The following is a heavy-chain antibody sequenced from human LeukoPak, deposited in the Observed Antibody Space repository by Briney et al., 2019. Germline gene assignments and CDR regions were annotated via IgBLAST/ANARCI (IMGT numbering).Heavy chain of an antibody. CDR2: ISPSGST. J-gene: IGHJ5*02. CDR3: AGDHYLALKS. V-gene: IGHV4-34*01. D-gene: IGHD1-14*01. CDR1: GGSFSDYY. Sequence: SETPSLTCAVYGGSFSDYYWSWIRQSPGKGLEWIGEISPSGSTNYKTSLKSRVTITMDTSKNQFSLRLNSVTAADTAVYYCAGDHYLALKSWGQGTLVTVSS.